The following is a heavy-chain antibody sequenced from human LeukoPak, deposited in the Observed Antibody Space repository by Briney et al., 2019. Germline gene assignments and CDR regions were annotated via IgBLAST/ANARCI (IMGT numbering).Heavy chain of an antibody. CDR3: ARLATPSTMAARGRSWFES. CDR2: IFSSGAA. Sequence: SETLSLTCIVSGRSISPYYWSWFRQAPGRGLEWIGYIFSSGAASYKPSLKSRVTISVDTSKNQFSLKLSSVTAADTAVYYCARLATPSTMAARGRSWFESWGQGTLVTVSS. V-gene: IGHV4-59*01. D-gene: IGHD6-6*01. CDR1: GRSISPYY. J-gene: IGHJ5*01.